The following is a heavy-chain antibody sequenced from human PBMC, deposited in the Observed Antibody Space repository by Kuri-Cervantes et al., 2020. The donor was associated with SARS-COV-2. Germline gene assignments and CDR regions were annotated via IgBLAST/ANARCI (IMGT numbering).Heavy chain of an antibody. CDR3: ARDDRKWGSGSYYDIDY. CDR1: GYTFTSYD. D-gene: IGHD1-26*01. CDR2: MNPNSGNT. Sequence: ASVKVSCKASGYTFTSYDINWVRQATGQGLEWMGWMNPNSGNTGYAQKFQGRVTMTRNTSISTAYMELNSLRAEDTAVYYCARDDRKWGSGSYYDIDYWGQGTLVTVSS. J-gene: IGHJ4*02. V-gene: IGHV1-8*01.